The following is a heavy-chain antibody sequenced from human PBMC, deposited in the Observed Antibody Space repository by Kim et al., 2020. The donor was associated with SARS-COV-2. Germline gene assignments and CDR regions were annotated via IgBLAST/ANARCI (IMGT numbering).Heavy chain of an antibody. V-gene: IGHV4-31*02. J-gene: IGHJ4*02. Sequence: NPSLKSRVTISLDTSKNQFSLKLSSVTAADTAVYYCARAVYYDSSGYLDYWGQGTLVTVSS. CDR3: ARAVYYDSSGYLDY. D-gene: IGHD3-22*01.